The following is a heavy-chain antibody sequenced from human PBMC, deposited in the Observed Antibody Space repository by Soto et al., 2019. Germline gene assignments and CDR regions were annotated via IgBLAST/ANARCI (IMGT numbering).Heavy chain of an antibody. D-gene: IGHD2-2*01. J-gene: IGHJ4*02. V-gene: IGHV4-38-2*01. CDR1: GYPISSGYY. CDR3: ARVSYCSTTSCYSGDSYYLDY. CDR2: VYHSGNT. Sequence: PSETLSLTCAVSGYPISSGYYWGSIRQPPGKGLERIGSVYHSGNTSYNPSLKSRVTISIDTSRNQFSLKLSSVTAADTAIFYCARVSYCSTTSCYSGDSYYLDYWGRGTLVTVSS.